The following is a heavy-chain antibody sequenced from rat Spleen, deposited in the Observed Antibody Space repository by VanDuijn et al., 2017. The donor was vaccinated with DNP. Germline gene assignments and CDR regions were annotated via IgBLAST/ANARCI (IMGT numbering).Heavy chain of an antibody. CDR2: INTDGGST. CDR3: ARGDYGSNRYAMDA. V-gene: IGHV5-58*01. J-gene: IGHJ4*01. Sequence: EVQLVETGGGLVQPGRSLKLSCVVSGFTFSRHWMFWIRQAPGKGLEWVASINTDGGSTYYPDSVKGRFTISRDNGKNTLYLQMNSLRSEDTATYYCARGDYGSNRYAMDAWGQGTSVTVSS. CDR1: GFTFSRHW. D-gene: IGHD1-4*01.